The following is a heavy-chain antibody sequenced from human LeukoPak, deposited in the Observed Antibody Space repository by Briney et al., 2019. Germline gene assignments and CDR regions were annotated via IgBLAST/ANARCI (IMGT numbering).Heavy chain of an antibody. CDR1: GGTFSSYA. Sequence: ASVKASCKASGGTFSSYAISWVRQAPGQGLEWMGGIIPIFGTANYAQKFQGRVTITTDESTSTAYMELSSLRSEDTAVYYCARAGNITGQSYYYYYYMDVWGKGTTVTVSS. D-gene: IGHD1-20*01. V-gene: IGHV1-69*05. J-gene: IGHJ6*03. CDR3: ARAGNITGQSYYYYYYMDV. CDR2: IIPIFGTA.